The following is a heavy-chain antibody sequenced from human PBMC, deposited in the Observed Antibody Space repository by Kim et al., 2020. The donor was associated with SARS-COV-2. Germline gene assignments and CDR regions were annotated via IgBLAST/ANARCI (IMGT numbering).Heavy chain of an antibody. V-gene: IGHV3-23*01. CDR2: ISGSGGST. CDR3: AKDRRYYGSGSYPSVAYGMDV. D-gene: IGHD3-10*01. Sequence: GGSLRLSCAASGFTFSSYAMSWVRQAPGKGLEWVSAISGSGGSTYYADSVKGRFTISRDNSKNTLYLQMNSLRAEDTAVYYCAKDRRYYGSGSYPSVAYGMDVWGQGTTVTVSS. CDR1: GFTFSSYA. J-gene: IGHJ6*02.